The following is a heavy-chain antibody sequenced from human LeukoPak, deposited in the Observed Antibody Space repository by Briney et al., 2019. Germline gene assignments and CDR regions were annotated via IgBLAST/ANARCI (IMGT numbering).Heavy chain of an antibody. CDR3: ARGGLSIMGY. D-gene: IGHD2/OR15-2a*01. V-gene: IGHV3-30-3*01. CDR1: GFTFSSYA. CDR2: ISYDGSNK. Sequence: GGSLRLSCAASGFTFSSYAMHWVRQAPGKGLEWVAVISYDGSNKYYADSVKGRFTISRDNARNSLYLQMNSLRAEDTAVYFCARGGLSIMGYWGQGTLVTVSS. J-gene: IGHJ4*02.